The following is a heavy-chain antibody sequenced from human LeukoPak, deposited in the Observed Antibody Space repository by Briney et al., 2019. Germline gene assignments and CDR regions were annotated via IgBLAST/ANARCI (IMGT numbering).Heavy chain of an antibody. V-gene: IGHV3-23*01. CDR2: ISGSGGST. CDR1: GFTFSSYA. D-gene: IGHD3-3*01. CDR3: AKSPTYYDFWRGSGGY. Sequence: PGGSLRLSCAASGFTFSSYAMSWVRQAPGKGLEWVSAISGSGGSTYYADSVKGRFTISRDNSKNTLYLQMNSLRAEDTAVYYCAKSPTYYDFWRGSGGYWGQGTLVTVSS. J-gene: IGHJ4*02.